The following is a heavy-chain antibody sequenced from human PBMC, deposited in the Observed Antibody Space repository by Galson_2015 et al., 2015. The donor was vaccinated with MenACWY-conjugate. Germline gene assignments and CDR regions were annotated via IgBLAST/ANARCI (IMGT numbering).Heavy chain of an antibody. D-gene: IGHD6-13*01. J-gene: IGHJ6*02. CDR1: GFTFSRYA. CDR2: ITSTSDST. CDR3: VIGGYSSSWYGMDV. V-gene: IGHV3-23*01. Sequence: SLRLSCAASGFTFSRYAMSWVRQAPGKGLEWVSAITSTSDSTYYADSVKGRFTISRDNSKNKLYVQMNSLRAEDTAMYYCVIGGYSSSWYGMDVWGQGTTVTVSS.